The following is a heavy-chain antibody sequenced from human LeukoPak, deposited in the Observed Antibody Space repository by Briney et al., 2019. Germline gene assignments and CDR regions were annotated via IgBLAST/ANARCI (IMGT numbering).Heavy chain of an antibody. J-gene: IGHJ4*02. D-gene: IGHD4-17*01. V-gene: IGHV3-53*01. CDR2: IYSGGST. Sequence: GGSLRLSCAASGFTVSSNYMSWVHQAPGKGLEWVSVIYSGGSTYYADSVKGRFTISRDNAKNSLYLQMNSLRAEDTAVYYCARESGYGDYAFDYWGQGTLVTVSS. CDR3: ARESGYGDYAFDY. CDR1: GFTVSSNY.